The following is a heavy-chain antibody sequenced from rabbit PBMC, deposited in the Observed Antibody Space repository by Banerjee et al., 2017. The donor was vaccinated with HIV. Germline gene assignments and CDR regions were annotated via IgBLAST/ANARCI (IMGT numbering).Heavy chain of an antibody. Sequence: QSLEESGGDLVKPGASLTLTCTASGIDFSNYYYMCWVRQAPGKGLEWIACIYAGSSGSTYYASWAKGRFTISKTSSTTVTLQMTTVTAADTATYFCARVWALWGPGTLVTVS. CDR2: IYAGSSGST. CDR3: ARVWAL. D-gene: IGHD5-1*01. V-gene: IGHV1S40*01. CDR1: GIDFSNYYY. J-gene: IGHJ4*01.